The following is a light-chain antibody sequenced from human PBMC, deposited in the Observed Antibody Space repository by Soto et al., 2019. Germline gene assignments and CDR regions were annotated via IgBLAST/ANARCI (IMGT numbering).Light chain of an antibody. CDR2: EDD. V-gene: IGLV6-57*02. CDR1: GGSIATNY. Sequence: NFMLTQPHSVSESPGKTVTISCTGSGGSIATNYVQWHQQRPGSAPTTVIYEDDKRPSGVPDRFSGSIDRSSNSASLIISELKTEDEADYYCQSHDSTNVVFGGGTKLIVL. CDR3: QSHDSTNVV. J-gene: IGLJ2*01.